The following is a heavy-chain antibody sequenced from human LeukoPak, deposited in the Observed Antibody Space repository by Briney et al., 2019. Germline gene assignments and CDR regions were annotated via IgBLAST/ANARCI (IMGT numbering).Heavy chain of an antibody. Sequence: PSETLSLTCTVSGGSIRSSSDYWGWIRQPPGKGLEWIGSIYLSGRTYYNPSLKSRVTISVDTSKNQFFLRLNSVTAADTAVYYCARSLRGGYYFTGDYWGQGTLVTVSS. CDR3: ARSLRGGYYFTGDY. CDR1: GGSIRSSSDY. CDR2: IYLSGRT. V-gene: IGHV4-39*01. J-gene: IGHJ4*02. D-gene: IGHD3-22*01.